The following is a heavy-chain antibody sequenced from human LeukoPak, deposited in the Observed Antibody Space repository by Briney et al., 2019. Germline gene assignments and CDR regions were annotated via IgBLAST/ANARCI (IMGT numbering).Heavy chain of an antibody. J-gene: IGHJ4*02. V-gene: IGHV3-30*18. CDR2: ISYDGSNK. Sequence: GESLRLSCAASGFTFSSYGMHWVRQAPGKGLEWVAVISYDGSNKYYADSVKGRFTISRDNSKNTLYLQMNSLRAEDTAVYYCAKGDYDSSGASGYWGQGTLVTVSS. D-gene: IGHD3-22*01. CDR3: AKGDYDSSGASGY. CDR1: GFTFSSYG.